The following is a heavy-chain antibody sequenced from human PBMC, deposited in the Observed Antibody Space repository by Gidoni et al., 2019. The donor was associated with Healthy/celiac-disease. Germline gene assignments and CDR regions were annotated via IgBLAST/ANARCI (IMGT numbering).Heavy chain of an antibody. J-gene: IGHJ4*02. Sequence: QVQLVQSGAEVKKPGASVKVSCKAAGYTFTGYYMHRGRQAPGQGLEWMGRINPNSGGTNYAQKFQGRVTMTRDTSISTAYMELSRLRSDDTAVYYCARAWSLGYCSGGSCYSNPLDYWGQGTLVTVSS. CDR2: INPNSGGT. CDR1: GYTFTGYY. V-gene: IGHV1-2*06. CDR3: ARAWSLGYCSGGSCYSNPLDY. D-gene: IGHD2-15*01.